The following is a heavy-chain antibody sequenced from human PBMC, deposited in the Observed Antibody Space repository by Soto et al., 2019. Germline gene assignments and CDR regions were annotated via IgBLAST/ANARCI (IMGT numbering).Heavy chain of an antibody. D-gene: IGHD1-26*01. Sequence: SETLSLTCTVSGGSINGYYWTWIRQPAGKGLEWIGRIYTSGTTSYNPSLKSRVTMSLDTSKNQFSLRLTSVTAADTAVYYCARDSVGISSPGVYWGRGTLVTLSS. CDR1: GGSINGYY. CDR2: IYTSGTT. V-gene: IGHV4-4*07. J-gene: IGHJ4*02. CDR3: ARDSVGISSPGVY.